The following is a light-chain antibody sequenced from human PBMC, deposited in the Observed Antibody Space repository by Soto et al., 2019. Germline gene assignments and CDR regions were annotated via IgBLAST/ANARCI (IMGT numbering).Light chain of an antibody. CDR1: SSNIGRDT. CDR2: STN. Sequence: QAVVTQPPSASGTPGQRVTISCSGGSSNIGRDTVNWYQQLPGTAPKLLIYSTNQRPSGVPDRFSGSQSGTSASLAISGLQSADEADYYCATWDGSLNGWVFGGGTKLTVL. CDR3: ATWDGSLNGWV. V-gene: IGLV1-44*01. J-gene: IGLJ3*02.